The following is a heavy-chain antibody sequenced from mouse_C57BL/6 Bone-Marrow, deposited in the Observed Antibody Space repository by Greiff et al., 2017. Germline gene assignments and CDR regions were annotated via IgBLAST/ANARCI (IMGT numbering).Heavy chain of an antibody. D-gene: IGHD1-1*02. J-gene: IGHJ2*01. CDR3: TPYGLDY. CDR2: IDPENGDT. Sequence: VQLKQSGAELVRPGASVKLSCTASGFNIKDDYMHWVKQRPEQGLEWIGWIDPENGDTEYASKFQGKATITADTSSNTAYLQLSSLTSEDTAVYYCTPYGLDYWGQGTTLTVTA. V-gene: IGHV14-4*01. CDR1: GFNIKDDY.